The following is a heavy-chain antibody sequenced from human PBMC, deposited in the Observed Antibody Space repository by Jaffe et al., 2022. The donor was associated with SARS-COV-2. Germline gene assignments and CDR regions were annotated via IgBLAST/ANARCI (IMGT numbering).Heavy chain of an antibody. J-gene: IGHJ2*01. CDR2: VKQDGSEK. V-gene: IGHV3-7*03. Sequence: EVQLVESGGGLVQPGGSLRLSCAASGFTFSRHWMSWVRQAPGKGLEWVANVKQDGSEKYYVDSVKGRFTISRDNARNSLDLQMNSLRAEDTALYYCAREFDNQRYCSGSGCYNVNWYFDLWGRGTLVTVSS. CDR1: GFTFSRHW. D-gene: IGHD2-15*01. CDR3: AREFDNQRYCSGSGCYNVNWYFDL.